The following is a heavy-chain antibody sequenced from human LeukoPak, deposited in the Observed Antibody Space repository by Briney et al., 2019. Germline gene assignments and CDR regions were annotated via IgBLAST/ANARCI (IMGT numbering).Heavy chain of an antibody. CDR2: ISNDGGST. V-gene: IGHV3-64*02. J-gene: IGHJ4*02. D-gene: IGHD3-10*01. CDR3: AIQIRGVVY. Sequence: GGSLRLSCAASGFTFSSYRMHWVRQAPGKRLEYLSGISNDGGSTYYADSVKGRFTISRDNSKNTLYLQMGSLRAEDMAVCYCAIQIRGVVYWGQGTLVTVSS. CDR1: GFTFSSYR.